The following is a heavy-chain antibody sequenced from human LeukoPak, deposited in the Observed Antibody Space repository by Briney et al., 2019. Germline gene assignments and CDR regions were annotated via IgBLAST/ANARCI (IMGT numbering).Heavy chain of an antibody. D-gene: IGHD5-18*01. CDR3: ASLRGYSYRYNWFDP. CDR1: GFTFSSYW. CDR2: IKQDGSEK. Sequence: HPGGSLRLSCAASGFTFSSYWMSWVRQAPGKGLEWVANIKQDGSEKYYVDSVKGRFTISRDNAKNSLYLQMNSLRAEDTAVYYCASLRGYSYRYNWFDPWGQGTLVTVSS. V-gene: IGHV3-7*01. J-gene: IGHJ5*02.